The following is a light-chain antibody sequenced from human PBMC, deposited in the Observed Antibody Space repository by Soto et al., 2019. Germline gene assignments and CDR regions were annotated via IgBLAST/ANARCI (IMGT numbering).Light chain of an antibody. J-gene: IGKJ4*01. Sequence: IVLTQSPGILSLSPGDRATLSCRASQSVSSSALAWYQQKPAQAPRLLVYGASNRATGLPDRFSGSGSGTDFTLTISRLEPEDFAFYFCQQYGDSPVTFGGGTNLE. CDR1: QSVSSSA. CDR2: GAS. CDR3: QQYGDSPVT. V-gene: IGKV3-20*01.